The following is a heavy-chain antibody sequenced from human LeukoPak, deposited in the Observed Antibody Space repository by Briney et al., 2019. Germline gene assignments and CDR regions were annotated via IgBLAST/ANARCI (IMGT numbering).Heavy chain of an antibody. Sequence: GGSLRLSCAASGFTFDDYAMHWVRQAPGKGLEWVSGISWNSGSIGYADSVKGRVTVSRDNAKNSLYLEMNGLRAEDTAFYYCATAIVAATDTYHFDYWGQGTLVTVSS. CDR1: GFTFDDYA. V-gene: IGHV3-9*01. CDR3: ATAIVAATDTYHFDY. D-gene: IGHD1-26*01. J-gene: IGHJ4*02. CDR2: ISWNSGSI.